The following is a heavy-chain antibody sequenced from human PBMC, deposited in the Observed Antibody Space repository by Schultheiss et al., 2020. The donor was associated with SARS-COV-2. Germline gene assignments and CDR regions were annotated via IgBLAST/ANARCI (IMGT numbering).Heavy chain of an antibody. CDR3: ARVAGTRPGANWFDP. Sequence: GGSLRLSCAASGFTFSSYAMSWVRQAPGKGLEWVSVIYSGGSTYYADSVKGRFTISRDNAKNSLYLQMNSLRAEDTAVYYCARVAGTRPGANWFDPWGQGTLVTVSS. CDR2: IYSGGST. J-gene: IGHJ5*02. CDR1: GFTFSSYA. V-gene: IGHV3-66*02. D-gene: IGHD6-19*01.